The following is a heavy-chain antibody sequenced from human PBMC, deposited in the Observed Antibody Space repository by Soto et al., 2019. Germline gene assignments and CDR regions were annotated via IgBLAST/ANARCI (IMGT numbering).Heavy chain of an antibody. CDR2: IYYSGST. CDR1: GGSISSYY. V-gene: IGHV4-59*08. J-gene: IGHJ5*02. Sequence: PSETLSLTCTVSGGSISSYYWSWIRQPPGKGLEWIGYIYYSGSTNYNPSLKSRVTISVDTSKNQFSLKLSSVTAADTAVYYCARSLGGCSSTSCYAWFDPWGQGTLVTVSS. D-gene: IGHD2-2*01. CDR3: ARSLGGCSSTSCYAWFDP.